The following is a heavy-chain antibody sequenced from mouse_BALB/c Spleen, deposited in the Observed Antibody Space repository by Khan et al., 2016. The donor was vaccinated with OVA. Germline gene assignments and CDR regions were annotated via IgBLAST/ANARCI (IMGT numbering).Heavy chain of an antibody. Sequence: QVQLQQSGPGLVQPSQSLSITCTVPGFSLTPYGVHWVRQSPGKGLEWLGVIWSGGSTDYNAAFISRLSISKDSSKSQVFFKMNSLQVNDTAIYYCARNYDYDEGLAYWGQGTLVTVSA. CDR3: ARNYDYDEGLAY. J-gene: IGHJ3*01. D-gene: IGHD2-4*01. V-gene: IGHV2-2*02. CDR1: GFSLTPYG. CDR2: IWSGGST.